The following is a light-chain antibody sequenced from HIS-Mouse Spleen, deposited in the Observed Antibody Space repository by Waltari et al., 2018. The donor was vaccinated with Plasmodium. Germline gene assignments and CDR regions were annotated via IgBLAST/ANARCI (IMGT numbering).Light chain of an antibody. CDR1: ALPKQY. CDR2: KDS. Sequence: SYELTQPPSVSVSPGQTARITCSGDALPKQYAYWYQQKPGQAPVLVKYKDSERPSGIPERVSGSRSGTTVTLTISGVQAEDEADYYCQSADSSGTYVFGTGTKVTVL. V-gene: IGLV3-25*03. CDR3: QSADSSGTYV. J-gene: IGLJ1*01.